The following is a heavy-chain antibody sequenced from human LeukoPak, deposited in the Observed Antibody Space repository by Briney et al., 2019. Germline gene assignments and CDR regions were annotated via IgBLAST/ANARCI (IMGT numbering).Heavy chain of an antibody. CDR3: ARIDSRGYPTDY. D-gene: IGHD3-22*01. V-gene: IGHV3-48*03. Sequence: QPGGSLRLSCAASGFSFRSYEMKWVRQAPGKGLEWVSHISSSGNTISYTDSVKARFIISKDNAKNSLYLQMNSLRVEDTGVYYCARIDSRGYPTDYWGQGTPVTVSS. CDR2: ISSSGNTI. CDR1: GFSFRSYE. J-gene: IGHJ4*02.